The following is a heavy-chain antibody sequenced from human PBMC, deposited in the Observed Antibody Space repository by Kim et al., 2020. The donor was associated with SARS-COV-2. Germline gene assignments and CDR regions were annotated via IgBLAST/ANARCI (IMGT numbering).Heavy chain of an antibody. CDR1: GLTFSIYV. J-gene: IGHJ4*02. V-gene: IGHV3-23*01. D-gene: IGHD2-21*02. CDR3: ARGVTY. CDR2: ITSDGIT. Sequence: GGFLRLSCAASGLTFSIYVVAWVRQAPGKGLEWVSGITSDGITSYIYSVKGRFTISRDNSKNTVYLQMKNLRAEDTALYFCARGVTYWGQGTLVTVSP.